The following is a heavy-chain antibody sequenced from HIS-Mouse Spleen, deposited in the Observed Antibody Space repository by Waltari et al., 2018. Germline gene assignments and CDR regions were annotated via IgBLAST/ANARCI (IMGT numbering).Heavy chain of an antibody. D-gene: IGHD6-6*01. CDR1: GFTSSSYA. Sequence: QVQLVASGGGVVQPGRSLRLSCAASGFTSSSYAMHWVRQAPGKGLEWVAVISYDGSNKYYADSVKGRFTISRDNSKNTLYLQMNSLRAEDTAVYYCARTLLNIAAPFDPWGQGALVTVSS. CDR3: ARTLLNIAAPFDP. V-gene: IGHV3-30*04. CDR2: ISYDGSNK. J-gene: IGHJ5*02.